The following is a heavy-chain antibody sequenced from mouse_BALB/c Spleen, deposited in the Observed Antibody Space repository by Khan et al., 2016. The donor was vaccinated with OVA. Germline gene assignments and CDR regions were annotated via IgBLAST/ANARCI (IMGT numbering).Heavy chain of an antibody. J-gene: IGHJ2*01. CDR1: GYTFTSYW. V-gene: IGHV1-7*01. CDR3: ARDRREQ. Sequence: QVQLKESGAELAKPGASVKMSCKASGYTFTSYWMHWIKQRPGQGLEWIGYINPTSGYTDYNQKFKDKATLTADKSSSTAYMQLSSLTSDDSAVFYCARDRREQWGKGTALTVSS. CDR2: INPTSGYT.